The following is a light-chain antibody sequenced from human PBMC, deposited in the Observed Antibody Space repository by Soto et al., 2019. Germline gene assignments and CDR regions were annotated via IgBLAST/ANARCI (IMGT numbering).Light chain of an antibody. V-gene: IGKV3-11*01. CDR3: QQYGNSPIT. J-gene: IGKJ5*01. Sequence: EIVLTQSPPTLSLSPGERATLSCRASQSVSSYLAWYQQKPGQAPRLLIYDASNRATGIPARFSGSGSGTDFTLTISSLEPEDFAVFYCQQYGNSPITFGQGTRLEIK. CDR1: QSVSSY. CDR2: DAS.